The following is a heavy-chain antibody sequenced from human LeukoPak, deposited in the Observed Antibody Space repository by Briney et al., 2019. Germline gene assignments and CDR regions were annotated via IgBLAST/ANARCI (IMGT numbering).Heavy chain of an antibody. CDR2: ISSSSSYI. CDR3: ARDPRFGLTYTYHYMDV. Sequence: GGSLRLSCAASGFTFSSYSMNWVRQAPGKGLEWVSSISSSSSYIYYADSVKGRFTISRDSGKNSLYLQMNSLRAEDTAVYFCARDPRFGLTYTYHYMDVWGKGTTVTVS. D-gene: IGHD3-10*01. J-gene: IGHJ6*03. CDR1: GFTFSSYS. V-gene: IGHV3-21*01.